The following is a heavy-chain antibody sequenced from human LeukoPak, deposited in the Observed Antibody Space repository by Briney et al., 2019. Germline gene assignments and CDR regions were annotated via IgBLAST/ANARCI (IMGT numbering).Heavy chain of an antibody. V-gene: IGHV4-34*01. CDR1: GGSFSGYY. J-gene: IGHJ6*03. CDR3: ARVPFRYSSSYYYYYMDV. CDR2: INHSGST. D-gene: IGHD6-6*01. Sequence: SETLSLTCAVYGGSFSGYYWSWIRQPPGKGLEWIGEINHSGSTNYNPSLKSRVTISVDTSKNQFSLKLSSVTAADTAVYYCARVPFRYSSSYYYYYMDVWGKGTTVTVSS.